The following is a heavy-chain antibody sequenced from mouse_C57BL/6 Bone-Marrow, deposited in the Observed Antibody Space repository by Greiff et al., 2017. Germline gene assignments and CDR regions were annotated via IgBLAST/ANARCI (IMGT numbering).Heavy chain of an antibody. J-gene: IGHJ3*01. V-gene: IGHV5-6*01. CDR1: GFTFSSYG. CDR3: ARHEGSSYISFAY. D-gene: IGHD1-1*01. CDR2: ISSGGSYT. Sequence: VESGGDLVKPGGSLKLSCAASGFTFSSYGMSWVRQTPDKRLEWVATISSGGSYTYYPDSVNGRFTSSRDNAKNTLYLQMSSLKSEDTAMYYCARHEGSSYISFAYWGQGTLVTVSA.